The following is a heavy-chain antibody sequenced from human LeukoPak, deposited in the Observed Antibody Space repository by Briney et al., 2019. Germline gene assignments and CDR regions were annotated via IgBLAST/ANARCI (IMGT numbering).Heavy chain of an antibody. CDR2: ITGSDGRS. CDR3: TKDPNGDYVRALAP. Sequence: GGSLRLSCAASGFTFSSFAMTWVRQAPGKGLEWVSSITGSDGRSYNTDSVKGRFTISRDNSQNTLYLQMNTLRAEDTAVYYCTKDPNGDYVRALAPWGQGTLVTVSS. V-gene: IGHV3-23*01. D-gene: IGHD3-16*01. J-gene: IGHJ5*02. CDR1: GFTFSSFA.